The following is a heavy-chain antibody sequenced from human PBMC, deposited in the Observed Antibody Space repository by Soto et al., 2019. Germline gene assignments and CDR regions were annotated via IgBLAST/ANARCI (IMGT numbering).Heavy chain of an antibody. CDR2: IYYSGST. CDR3: AREGMTTVTTGYYGMDV. CDR1: GGSISSYY. V-gene: IGHV4-59*01. D-gene: IGHD4-4*01. J-gene: IGHJ6*02. Sequence: SETLSLTCTVSGGSISSYYWSWIRQPPGKGLEWIGYIYYSGSTNYNPSLKSRVTISVDTSKNQFSLKLSSVTAADTAVYYCAREGMTTVTTGYYGMDVWGQGTTVTVSS.